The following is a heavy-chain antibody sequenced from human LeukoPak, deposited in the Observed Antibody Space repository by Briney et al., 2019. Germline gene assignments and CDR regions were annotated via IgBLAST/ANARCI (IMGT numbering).Heavy chain of an antibody. CDR1: GFTFSDHG. D-gene: IGHD3-10*01. CDR2: ISHGGTIE. Sequence: GRSLRLSCAASGFTFSDHGMHWVRQAPGKGLEWVAVISHGGTIEYYADSVKGRFTISRDNSKNTLYLQMNSLRAEDTAVYYCAKETGGSGSSYLSYFDYWGQGTLVTVSS. CDR3: AKETGGSGSSYLSYFDY. J-gene: IGHJ4*02. V-gene: IGHV3-30*18.